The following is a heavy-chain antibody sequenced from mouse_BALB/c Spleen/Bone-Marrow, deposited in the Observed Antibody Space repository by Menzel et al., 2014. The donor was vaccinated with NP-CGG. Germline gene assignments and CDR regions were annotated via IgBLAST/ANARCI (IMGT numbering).Heavy chain of an antibody. CDR3: ARLGYYGGFAY. D-gene: IGHD2-3*01. CDR2: INPDSNTI. V-gene: IGHV4-1*02. J-gene: IGHJ3*01. Sequence: EVQLVESGGGLVQPGGSLKLSCAASGFDFXRYWMSWVRQAPGKGLQWIGEINPDSNTINYTPSLKDKFIISRDNAKNTLYLQMSKARSEDTALYYCARLGYYGGFAYWGQGTLVTVSA. CDR1: GFDFXRYW.